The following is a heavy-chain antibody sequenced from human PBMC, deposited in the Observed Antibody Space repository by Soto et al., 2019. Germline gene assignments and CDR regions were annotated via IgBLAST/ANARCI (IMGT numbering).Heavy chain of an antibody. J-gene: IGHJ5*02. CDR2: MNPNSGNT. Sequence: ASVKVSCKASGYTFTSYDINWVRQATGQGLEWMGWMNPNSGNTGYAQKFQGRVTMTRNTSISTAYMELSSLRSEDTAVYYCARGITMVRGSDWFDPRGQGTLVTVSS. V-gene: IGHV1-8*01. D-gene: IGHD3-10*01. CDR3: ARGITMVRGSDWFDP. CDR1: GYTFTSYD.